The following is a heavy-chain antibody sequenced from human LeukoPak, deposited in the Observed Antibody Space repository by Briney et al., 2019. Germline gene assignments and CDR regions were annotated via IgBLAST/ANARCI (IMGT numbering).Heavy chain of an antibody. CDR1: GGSISSSSFY. Sequence: PSETLSLXCTVSGGSISSSSFYWGWIRQPPGKGLEWIGSIYYSGITYYNPSLKSRVTISVDTSKNQFSLKLSSVTAADTAVYYCARREVYSNYGYFDYWGQGTLVTVSS. CDR2: IYYSGIT. V-gene: IGHV4-39*01. D-gene: IGHD4-11*01. CDR3: ARREVYSNYGYFDY. J-gene: IGHJ4*02.